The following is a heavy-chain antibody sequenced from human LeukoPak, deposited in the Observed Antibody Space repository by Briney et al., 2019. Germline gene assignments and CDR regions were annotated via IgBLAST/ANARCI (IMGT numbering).Heavy chain of an antibody. J-gene: IGHJ5*02. CDR2: FYYSGNT. V-gene: IGHV4-31*03. D-gene: IGHD6-6*01. Sequence: SETLSLTCTVSGVSISSGGYYWSWIRQHPGKGLEWIGYFYYSGNTYYNPSLKSRVTISVDTSKNQFSLKLSSVTAADTAVYYCARGDSSSSGFSMVWFDPWGQGTLVTVSS. CDR3: ARGDSSSSGFSMVWFDP. CDR1: GVSISSGGYY.